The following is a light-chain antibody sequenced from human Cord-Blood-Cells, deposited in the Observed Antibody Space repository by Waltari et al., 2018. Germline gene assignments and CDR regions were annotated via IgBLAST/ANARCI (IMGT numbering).Light chain of an antibody. CDR1: QSISSN. V-gene: IGKV1-39*01. Sequence: DIQMTQSPSSLSASVGDRVTITCRASQSISSNLNWCQQKPGKAPKLLIYAASSLQSGVPSRFSGSGSGTDFTLTISSLQPEDFATYYCQQSYSTPWTFGQGTKVEIK. J-gene: IGKJ1*01. CDR2: AAS. CDR3: QQSYSTPWT.